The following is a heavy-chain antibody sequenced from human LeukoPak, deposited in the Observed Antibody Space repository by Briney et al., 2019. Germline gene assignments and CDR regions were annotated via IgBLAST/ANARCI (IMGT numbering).Heavy chain of an antibody. Sequence: PGRSLRLSCAASGFTFSSYGMHWVRQAPGKGLEWVAVISYDGSNKYYADSVKGRFTISRDNAKNSLYLQMNSLRAEDTALYYCAKVRSGSYRDAFDIWGQGTMVTVSS. D-gene: IGHD1-26*01. J-gene: IGHJ3*02. V-gene: IGHV3-30*18. CDR1: GFTFSSYG. CDR2: ISYDGSNK. CDR3: AKVRSGSYRDAFDI.